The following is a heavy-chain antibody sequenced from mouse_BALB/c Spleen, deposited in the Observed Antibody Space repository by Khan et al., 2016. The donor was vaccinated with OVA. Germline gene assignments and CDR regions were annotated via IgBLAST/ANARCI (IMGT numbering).Heavy chain of an antibody. V-gene: IGHV5-6*01. CDR3: ASHVAGSFAY. J-gene: IGHJ3*01. D-gene: IGHD1-1*01. CDR2: ISSGGDYT. Sequence: EVQLEESGGDLVKPGGSLNLSCAASGYRFSSYSMSWVRQTPDKRLEWVATISSGGDYTYYPDIVKGRFTISRDNAKNTLYLQLSSLKSEDTAMYYCASHVAGSFAYWGQGTLVTVSA. CDR1: GYRFSSYS.